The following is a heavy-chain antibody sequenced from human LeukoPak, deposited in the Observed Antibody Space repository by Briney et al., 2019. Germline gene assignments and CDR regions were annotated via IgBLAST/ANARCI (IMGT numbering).Heavy chain of an antibody. V-gene: IGHV3-21*01. CDR1: GFTFSSYS. D-gene: IGHD3-10*01. Sequence: PGGSLRLSCAASGFTFSSYSMNWVRQAPGKGLEWVSSISSSSSYIYYADSVKGRFTISRDNAKNSLYLQMNSLRAEDTAVYYCARHPLLWFGELLYEDYWDQGTLVTVSS. CDR2: ISSSSSYI. CDR3: ARHPLLWFGELLYEDY. J-gene: IGHJ4*02.